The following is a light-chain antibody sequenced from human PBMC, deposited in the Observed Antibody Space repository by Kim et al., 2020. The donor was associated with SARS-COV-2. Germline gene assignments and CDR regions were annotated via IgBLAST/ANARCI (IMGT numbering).Light chain of an antibody. V-gene: IGKV3-20*01. CDR2: GAS. CDR3: QQYGRSPPRYT. CDR1: QSVSSSY. Sequence: PGERATLSCRASQSVSSSYLAWYQQKPGQAPRLLIYGASSRATGIPDRFSGSGSGTDFTLTISRLEPEDFAVYYCQQYGRSPPRYTFGQGTKLEI. J-gene: IGKJ2*01.